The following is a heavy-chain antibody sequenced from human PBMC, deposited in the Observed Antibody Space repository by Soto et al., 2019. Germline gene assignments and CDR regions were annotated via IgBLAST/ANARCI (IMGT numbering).Heavy chain of an antibody. D-gene: IGHD3-9*01. Sequence: PGRSLRLSCAASGFPFHRLDLHWARQAPDKGLEGVAVIWYDGSNKQYSDSVKAGFTLSRQNYKHTLSLQMHTQSPEHSAVHYCARVTRLRYVVFLLHDAFDTWGPGTMVTVSS. CDR2: IWYDGSNK. V-gene: IGHV3-33*01. J-gene: IGHJ3*02. CDR3: ARVTRLRYVVFLLHDAFDT. CDR1: GFPFHRLD.